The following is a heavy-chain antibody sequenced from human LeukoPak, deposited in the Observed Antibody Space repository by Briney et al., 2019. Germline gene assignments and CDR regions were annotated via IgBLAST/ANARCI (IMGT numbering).Heavy chain of an antibody. V-gene: IGHV3-30*18. Sequence: GGSLRLSCAASGLTFSTYGMHWVRQAPGKGLEWVAVISYDGSKTYYAESVKGRFTISRDNSKNTVYLQMNSLRAEDTAVYYCAEGWNYFDHWGQGTLVTVSS. D-gene: IGHD1-1*01. CDR2: ISYDGSKT. J-gene: IGHJ4*02. CDR3: AEGWNYFDH. CDR1: GLTFSTYG.